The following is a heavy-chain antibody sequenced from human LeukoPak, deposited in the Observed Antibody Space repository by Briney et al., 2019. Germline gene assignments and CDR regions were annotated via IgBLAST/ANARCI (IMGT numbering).Heavy chain of an antibody. J-gene: IGHJ4*02. CDR3: AKWLVGDSMGRYFDY. CDR2: ISGSGGST. V-gene: IGHV3-23*01. D-gene: IGHD1-26*01. Sequence: NPGGSLRLSCAASGFTFSSYAMSWVRQAPVKGLEWVSAISGSGGSTYYADSVKGRFTISRDNSKNTLYLQMNSLRAEDTAVYYCAKWLVGDSMGRYFDYWGQGTLVTVSS. CDR1: GFTFSSYA.